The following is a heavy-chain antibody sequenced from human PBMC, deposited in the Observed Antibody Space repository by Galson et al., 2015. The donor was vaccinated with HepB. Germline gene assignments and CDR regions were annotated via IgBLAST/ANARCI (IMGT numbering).Heavy chain of an antibody. J-gene: IGHJ6*02. D-gene: IGHD1/OR15-1a*01. V-gene: IGHV4-34*01. CDR1: GGSFSGYY. Sequence: SETLSLTCAVYGGSFSGYYWNWIRQPPGKGLEWIGEINHSGSTNYTPSLKTRVTISLDTSKNQFSLKLGSVTAADTAVYFCTRVKLREQQVQQYYYGLDVWGQGTTVTVSS. CDR2: INHSGST. CDR3: TRVKLREQQVQQYYYGLDV.